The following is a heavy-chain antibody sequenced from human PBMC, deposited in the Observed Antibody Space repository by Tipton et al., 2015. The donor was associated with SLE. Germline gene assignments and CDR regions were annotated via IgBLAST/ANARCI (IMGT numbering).Heavy chain of an antibody. V-gene: IGHV4-59*01. CDR3: ARSLAAAGTGYYYYGMDV. CDR2: IYYSGST. CDR1: GFTFSSYA. D-gene: IGHD6-13*01. Sequence: LRLSCAASGFTFSSYAMHWVRQAPGKGLEWIGYIYYSGSTNYNPSLKSRVTISVDTSKNQFSLKLSSVTAADTAVYYCARSLAAAGTGYYYYGMDVWGQGTTVTVSS. J-gene: IGHJ6*02.